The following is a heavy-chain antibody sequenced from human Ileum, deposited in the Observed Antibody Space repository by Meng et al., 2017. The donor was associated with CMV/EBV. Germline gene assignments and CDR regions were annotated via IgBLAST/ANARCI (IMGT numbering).Heavy chain of an antibody. CDR3: AKAWNSGTYHFDY. Sequence: GESLKISCVASGFTFSNYAMSWVRQAPGKGLEWVSAISGSDGFTYYTDSVKGRFTISSHNSKNTLFLQMNSLIAEDTAVYYCAKAWNSGTYHFDYWGQGTLVTVSS. D-gene: IGHD1-26*01. J-gene: IGHJ4*02. V-gene: IGHV3-23*01. CDR2: ISGSDGFT. CDR1: GFTFSNYA.